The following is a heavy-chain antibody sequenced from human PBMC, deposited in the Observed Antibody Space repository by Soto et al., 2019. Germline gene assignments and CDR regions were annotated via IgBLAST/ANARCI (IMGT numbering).Heavy chain of an antibody. J-gene: IGHJ4*02. CDR3: ARGRKVYTSTSYVD. V-gene: IGHV4-34*01. D-gene: IGHD6-13*01. Sequence: QVQLQQWGAGLLKPSETLSLTCAVYGVSFSGFSWSWIRQPPGKGLEWIGEINHSGSTNYNTSFKSRVTISEDTSKNQFSLKLSSVTAADTAVYYCARGRKVYTSTSYVDWGQGTLVTVSS. CDR2: INHSGST. CDR1: GVSFSGFS.